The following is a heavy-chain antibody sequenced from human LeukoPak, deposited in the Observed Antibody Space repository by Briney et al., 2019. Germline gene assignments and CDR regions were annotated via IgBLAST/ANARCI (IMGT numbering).Heavy chain of an antibody. V-gene: IGHV4-30-4*08. CDR3: ARELTGDDYYYYMDV. Sequence: SQTLSLTCTVSGGSISSGDYYWSWIRRPPGKGLEWIGYIYYSGSTYYNPSLKSRVTISVDTSKNQFSLKLSSVTAADTAVYYCARELTGDDYYYYMDVWGKGTTVTVSS. CDR1: GGSISSGDYY. D-gene: IGHD7-27*01. CDR2: IYYSGST. J-gene: IGHJ6*03.